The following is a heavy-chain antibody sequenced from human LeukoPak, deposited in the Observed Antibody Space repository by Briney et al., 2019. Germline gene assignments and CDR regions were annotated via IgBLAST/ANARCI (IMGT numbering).Heavy chain of an antibody. J-gene: IGHJ4*02. CDR3: ARPGYSGYDFDY. Sequence: SETLSLTCAVYGGSFSGYYWSWIRQPPGKGLEWIGEINHSGSTNYNPSLKSRVTISVDASKNQFSLKLSSVTAADTAVYYCARPGYSGYDFDYWGQGTLVTVSS. CDR2: INHSGST. D-gene: IGHD5-12*01. V-gene: IGHV4-34*01. CDR1: GGSFSGYY.